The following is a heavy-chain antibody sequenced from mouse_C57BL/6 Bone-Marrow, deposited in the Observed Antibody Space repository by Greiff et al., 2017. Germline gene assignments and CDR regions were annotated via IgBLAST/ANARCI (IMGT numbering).Heavy chain of an antibody. CDR1: GYSFTGYY. V-gene: IGHV1-42*01. CDR2: INPSTGGT. J-gene: IGHJ2*01. Sequence: EVQLKESGPELVKPGASVKISCKASGYSFTGYYMNWVKQSPEKSLEWIGEINPSTGGTTSNQKFKAKATLTVDKSSSTAYMQLKSLTSEDSAVYYCARDDYGSSQYYFDYWGQGTTLTVSS. D-gene: IGHD1-1*01. CDR3: ARDDYGSSQYYFDY.